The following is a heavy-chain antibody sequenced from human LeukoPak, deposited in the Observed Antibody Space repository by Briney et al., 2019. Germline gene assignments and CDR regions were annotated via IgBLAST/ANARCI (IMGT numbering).Heavy chain of an antibody. V-gene: IGHV3-30*04. CDR1: GFTFSSYA. CDR2: ISYDGSNK. Sequence: PGGSLRLSCAASGFTFSSYAMHWVRQAPGKGLEWVAVISYDGSNKYYADSVKGRFTISRDNAKNTLYLQMNSLGAEDTAVYYCAGAADGSYSDYWGQGTLVTVSS. D-gene: IGHD1-26*01. CDR3: AGAADGSYSDY. J-gene: IGHJ4*02.